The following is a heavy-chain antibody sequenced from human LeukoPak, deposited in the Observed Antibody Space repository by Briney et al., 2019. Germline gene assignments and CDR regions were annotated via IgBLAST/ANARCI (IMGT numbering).Heavy chain of an antibody. V-gene: IGHV3-23*01. Sequence: AGSLRLSCAASGFTLSSYSMSWVRQPPGKGLAWVTAIRGSGGRTYYADSERGRFTISRANSKNTLYLPMNSLTVEDTAIYYCAKDQGYNWSPDAIDISGQGTMVTVSS. J-gene: IGHJ3*02. CDR1: GFTLSSYS. CDR3: AKDQGYNWSPDAIDI. D-gene: IGHD1-1*01. CDR2: IRGSGGRT.